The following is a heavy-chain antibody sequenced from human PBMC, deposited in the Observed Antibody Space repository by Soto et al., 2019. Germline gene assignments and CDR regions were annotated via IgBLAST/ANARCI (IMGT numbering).Heavy chain of an antibody. Sequence: CETLSLTCTVSGGSISSYYWSWIRQPPGKGLEWIGYIYYSGSTNYNPSLKSRVTISVDTSKNQFSLKLSSVTAADTAVYYCARGSKVTYLFDYWGQGTLVTVYS. CDR2: IYYSGST. V-gene: IGHV4-59*01. CDR3: ARGSKVTYLFDY. D-gene: IGHD4-17*01. J-gene: IGHJ4*02. CDR1: GGSISSYY.